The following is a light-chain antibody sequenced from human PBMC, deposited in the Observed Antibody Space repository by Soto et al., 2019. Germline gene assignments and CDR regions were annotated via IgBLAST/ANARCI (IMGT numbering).Light chain of an antibody. CDR1: QTVRNNY. CDR3: QQFSSYPLT. CDR2: DAS. Sequence: EFVLTQSPSTLTLSQGERATLSCRASQTVRNNYLAWYQQKPGQAPRLLIYDASSSATGIPDRFTGGGSGTDFTLTISRLEPEDFAVYYCQQFSSYPLTFGGGTKVEIK. J-gene: IGKJ4*01. V-gene: IGKV3-20*01.